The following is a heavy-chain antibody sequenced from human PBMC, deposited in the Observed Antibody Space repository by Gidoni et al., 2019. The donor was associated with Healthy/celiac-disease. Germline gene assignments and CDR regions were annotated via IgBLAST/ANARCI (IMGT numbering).Heavy chain of an antibody. V-gene: IGHV4-4*02. CDR3: AGIRWSTTSVHYYYYYMDV. CDR2: SYHSGST. Sequence: QVQLQESGPGLVKPSGTLSLTCAVSGGSISSSNWRRWVRQPPGKGLEWIGESYHSGSTNYNPSLKSRVTISVDKSKNQFSLKLSSVTAADTAVYYCAGIRWSTTSVHYYYYYMDVWGKGTTVTVSS. CDR1: GGSISSSNW. D-gene: IGHD1-20*01. J-gene: IGHJ6*03.